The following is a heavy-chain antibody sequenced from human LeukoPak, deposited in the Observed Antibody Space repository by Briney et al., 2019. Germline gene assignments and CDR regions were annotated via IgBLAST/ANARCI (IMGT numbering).Heavy chain of an antibody. J-gene: IGHJ3*02. Sequence: GGSLRLSCAASGFTFSNAWMRWVRQAPGKGLEWVGRAKSTSDGGTTDYAAPVKGRFTISRDDSKNTLYLQMNSLKTEDTAVYYCTTGAGYSDAFDIWGQGTLVTVSS. CDR2: AKSTSDGGTT. V-gene: IGHV3-15*01. CDR3: TTGAGYSDAFDI. CDR1: GFTFSNAW. D-gene: IGHD3-10*01.